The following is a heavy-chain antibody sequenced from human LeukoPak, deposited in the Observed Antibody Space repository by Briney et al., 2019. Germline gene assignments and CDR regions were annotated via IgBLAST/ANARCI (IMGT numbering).Heavy chain of an antibody. CDR3: ARDVSSTPNWEFDY. CDR1: GYTFADYF. J-gene: IGHJ4*02. V-gene: IGHV1-2*06. D-gene: IGHD1-26*01. Sequence: GASVKVSCKTSGYTFADYFIHWARQAPGQGLEWMGRINANSGGTEYEQKFQGRVTMTRDTSISTAYVEVNWLISDDTAIYYCARDVSSTPNWEFDYWGQGTLVTVSS. CDR2: INANSGGT.